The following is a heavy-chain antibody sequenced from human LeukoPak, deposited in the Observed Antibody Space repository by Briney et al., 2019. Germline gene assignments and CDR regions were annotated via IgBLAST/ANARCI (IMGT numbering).Heavy chain of an antibody. CDR1: GFTFSSYA. CDR3: AKRWSSSISFDP. D-gene: IGHD6-6*01. Sequence: GGSLRLSCATSGFTFSSYAMSWVRQAPGKGLEWVSAISGYSTYYADSVKGRFTISRGNSKNTLYLQMNSLRAEDTAVYYCAKRWSSSISFDPWGQGTLVTVSS. V-gene: IGHV3-23*01. CDR2: ISGYST. J-gene: IGHJ5*02.